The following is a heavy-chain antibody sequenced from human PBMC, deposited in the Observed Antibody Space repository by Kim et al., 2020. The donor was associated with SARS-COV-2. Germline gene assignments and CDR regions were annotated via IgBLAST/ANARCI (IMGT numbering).Heavy chain of an antibody. CDR3: ARVRWLQFRYYFDY. V-gene: IGHV4-59*01. Sequence: TPSPKSHYTISVDTSKNQFSLKLSSVTAADTAVYYCARVRWLQFRYYFDYWGQGTLVTVSS. D-gene: IGHD5-12*01. J-gene: IGHJ4*02.